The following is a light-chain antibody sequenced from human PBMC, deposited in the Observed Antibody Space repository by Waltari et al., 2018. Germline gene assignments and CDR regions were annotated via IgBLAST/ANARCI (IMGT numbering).Light chain of an antibody. V-gene: IGKV1-5*03. J-gene: IGKJ1*01. CDR1: QNISPW. Sequence: DIQMTQSPSTLSASLGDRVTTTCRASQNISPWLAWHQQKPGNAPRLLIYKTSSLESGVPSRFSGSGSGTEFTLTISSLHPDDFATYYCQHYKTSFRTFGQGTRVEIK. CDR3: QHYKTSFRT. CDR2: KTS.